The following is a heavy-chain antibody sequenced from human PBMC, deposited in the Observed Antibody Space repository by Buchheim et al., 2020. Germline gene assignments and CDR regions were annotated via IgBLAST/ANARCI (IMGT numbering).Heavy chain of an antibody. D-gene: IGHD1-14*01. Sequence: QVQLVESGGGVVLPGRSLGLSCAASGFTFINYALHWVRQAPGKGLEWVAVVSSSGSTKFYADSVKGRFTISRDNSKHTLELQMNSLRDEDTGVYYCARSITGRKLMDVWGQGTT. CDR1: GFTFINYA. CDR3: ARSITGRKLMDV. J-gene: IGHJ6*02. V-gene: IGHV3-30-3*01. CDR2: VSSSGSTK.